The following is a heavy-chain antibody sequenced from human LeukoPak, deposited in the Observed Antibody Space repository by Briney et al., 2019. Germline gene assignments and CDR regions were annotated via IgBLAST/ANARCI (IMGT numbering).Heavy chain of an antibody. CDR2: ISSSSSYI. CDR1: GFTFSSYS. V-gene: IGHV3-21*01. J-gene: IGHJ4*02. Sequence: GGSLRLSCAASGFTFSSYSMNWVRQAPGKGLEWVSSISSSSSYIYYADSAKGRFTTSRDNAKNSLYLQMNSLRAEDTAVYYCARVAKSGYYFDYWGQGTLVTVSS. D-gene: IGHD5-12*01. CDR3: ARVAKSGYYFDY.